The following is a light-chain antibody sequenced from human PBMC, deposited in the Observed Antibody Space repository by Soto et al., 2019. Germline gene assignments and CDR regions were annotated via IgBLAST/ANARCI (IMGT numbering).Light chain of an antibody. J-gene: IGKJ4*01. CDR3: QQYDNLPRLT. V-gene: IGKV1-33*01. Sequence: DIQMTQSPSSLSASVGDRVTIACQASEDISSYLNWYQRKPGKAPKLLIYDASKLETGVPPRFSGSGSGTYFTFTISSLQPEDIATYYCQQYDNLPRLTFCGGTKVEIK. CDR1: EDISSY. CDR2: DAS.